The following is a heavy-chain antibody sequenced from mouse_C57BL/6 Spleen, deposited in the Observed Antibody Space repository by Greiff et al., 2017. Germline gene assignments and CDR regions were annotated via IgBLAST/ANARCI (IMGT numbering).Heavy chain of an antibody. CDR1: GYTFTSYW. CDR2: IDPSDSYT. D-gene: IGHD1-2*01. CDR3: ARGTTALNV. J-gene: IGHJ1*03. V-gene: IGHV1-69*01. Sequence: QVQLQQPGAELVMPGASVKLSCKASGYTFTSYWMHWVKQRPGQGLEWIGEIDPSDSYTNYNQKFKGKSTLTVDKSSSTAYMQLSSLTSEDSAVYYCARGTTALNVWGTGTTVTVSS.